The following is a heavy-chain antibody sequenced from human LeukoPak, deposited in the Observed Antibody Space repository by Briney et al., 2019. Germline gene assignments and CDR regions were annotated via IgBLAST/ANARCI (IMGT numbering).Heavy chain of an antibody. CDR3: ARLTYGSGSYCYFDY. CDR2: IYYSGNT. D-gene: IGHD3-10*01. CDR1: GRSITSSTYY. V-gene: IGHV4-39*01. J-gene: IGHJ4*02. Sequence: PSETLSLICSVSGRSITSSTYYWGWIRQPPGKGLEWIGSIYYSGNTYYNPSLKSRVTISVDTSKNQFSLKLSSVTAADTAVYYCARLTYGSGSYCYFDYWGQGTLVTVSS.